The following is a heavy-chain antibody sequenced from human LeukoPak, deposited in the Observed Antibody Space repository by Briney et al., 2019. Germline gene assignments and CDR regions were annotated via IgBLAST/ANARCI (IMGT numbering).Heavy chain of an antibody. CDR2: INSNGDST. D-gene: IGHD6-19*01. V-gene: IGHV3-64*01. Sequence: GGSLRLSCAASGFTFSSYAMHWVRQAPGKGLEYVSAINSNGDSTYYANSVKGRFTISRDNSKNTLYLQMGSLRAEDMAVYYCASPRTKTIAVAGLRYWGQGTLVTVSS. CDR3: ASPRTKTIAVAGLRY. J-gene: IGHJ4*02. CDR1: GFTFSSYA.